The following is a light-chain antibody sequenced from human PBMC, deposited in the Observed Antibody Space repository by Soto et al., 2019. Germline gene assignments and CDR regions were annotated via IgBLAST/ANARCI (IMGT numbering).Light chain of an antibody. CDR3: CSYAGSSTSVV. CDR1: SSDVGTYNL. J-gene: IGLJ2*01. V-gene: IGLV2-23*01. Sequence: QSALTQPASVSGSPGQSITISCAGTSSDVGTYNLVSWYQQHPGKAPKLLIYEGSKRPSGISNRFSGSNSGNTASLTISGLQAEDEADYYCCSYAGSSTSVVFGGGTKLTVL. CDR2: EGS.